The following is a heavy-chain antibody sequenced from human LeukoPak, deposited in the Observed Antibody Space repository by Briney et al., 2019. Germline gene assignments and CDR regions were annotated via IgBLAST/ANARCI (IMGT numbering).Heavy chain of an antibody. V-gene: IGHV4-39*01. Sequence: SETLSLTCTVSGGSISSSSYYWGWIRQPPGKGLEWIGSIYYSGSTYYNPSLKSRVTISVDTSKNQFSLKLSSVTAADTAVYYCARPYGSGSYYNPRGQGTLVTVSS. J-gene: IGHJ5*02. CDR1: GGSISSSSYY. CDR2: IYYSGST. D-gene: IGHD3-10*01. CDR3: ARPYGSGSYYNP.